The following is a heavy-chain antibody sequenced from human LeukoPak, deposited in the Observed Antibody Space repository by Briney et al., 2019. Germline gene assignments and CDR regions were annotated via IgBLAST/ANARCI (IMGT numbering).Heavy chain of an antibody. Sequence: ASVKVSCKASGYRFIDYYIHGVRQAPGQGLQWRGRMNPNSDYTEYAQNFQGRVTMTRETSLNTVYMELSRVRPADTAVYYCARVAYGNNPPSFDHWGLGTLVTVSS. CDR3: ARVAYGNNPPSFDH. D-gene: IGHD4-11*01. V-gene: IGHV1-2*06. CDR1: GYRFIDYY. CDR2: MNPNSDYT. J-gene: IGHJ4*02.